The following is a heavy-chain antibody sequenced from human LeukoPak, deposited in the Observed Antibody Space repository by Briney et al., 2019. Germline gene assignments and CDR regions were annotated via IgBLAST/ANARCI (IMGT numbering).Heavy chain of an antibody. CDR1: GGSISSYY. CDR3: ARGGSSGYRTFYYYYGMDV. CDR2: IYYSGST. Sequence: PSETLSLTCTVSGGSISSYYWSWIRQPPGKGVEWIGYIYYSGSTNYNPSLKSRVTISVDTSQNQFSLKLSSVTAADTAVYYCARGGSSGYRTFYYYYGMDVWGQGTTVTVSS. D-gene: IGHD3-22*01. J-gene: IGHJ6*02. V-gene: IGHV4-59*01.